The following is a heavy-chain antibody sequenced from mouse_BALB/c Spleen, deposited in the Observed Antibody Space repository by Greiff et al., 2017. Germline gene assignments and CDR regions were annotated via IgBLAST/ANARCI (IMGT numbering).Heavy chain of an antibody. J-gene: IGHJ3*01. D-gene: IGHD2-12*01. CDR3: ARRGDTSFAY. Sequence: VQLQQSGAELMKPGASVKIPCKASGYTFTDYNMDWVKQSHGKSLEWIGDINPNNGGTIYNQKFKGKATLTVDKSYSTAYMELRSLTSEDTAVYYCARRGDTSFAYWGQGTLVTVSA. V-gene: IGHV1-18*01. CDR2: INPNNGGT. CDR1: GYTFTDYN.